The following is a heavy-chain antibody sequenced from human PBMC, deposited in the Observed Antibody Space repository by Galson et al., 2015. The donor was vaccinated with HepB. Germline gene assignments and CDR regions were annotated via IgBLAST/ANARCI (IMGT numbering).Heavy chain of an antibody. Sequence: QSGAEVKKPGESLKISCKGSGYSFTSYWIGWVRQMPGKGLEWMGIIYPGDSDTRYSPSFQGQVTISADKSISTAYLQWSSLKASDTAMYYCARPSGIAAAGTSAFDIWGQGTMVTVSS. V-gene: IGHV5-51*01. CDR1: GYSFTSYW. D-gene: IGHD6-13*01. CDR3: ARPSGIAAAGTSAFDI. CDR2: IYPGDSDT. J-gene: IGHJ3*02.